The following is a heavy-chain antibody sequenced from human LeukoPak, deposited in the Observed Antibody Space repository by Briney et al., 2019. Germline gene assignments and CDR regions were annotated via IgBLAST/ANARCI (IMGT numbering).Heavy chain of an antibody. V-gene: IGHV1-2*02. CDR1: GYTFTCYY. D-gene: IGHD3-22*01. J-gene: IGHJ4*02. Sequence: GASVTVSFKASGYTFTCYYMHWVRQAPAPGLERMGWINTNSGGTNYAQKFQGRVTMTRDTSISTAYMELSRLRSDDTAVYYCARDPEDSSGYPFDYWGQGTLVTVSS. CDR3: ARDPEDSSGYPFDY. CDR2: INTNSGGT.